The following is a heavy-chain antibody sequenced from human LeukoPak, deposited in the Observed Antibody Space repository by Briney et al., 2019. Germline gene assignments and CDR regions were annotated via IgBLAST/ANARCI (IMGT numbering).Heavy chain of an antibody. J-gene: IGHJ4*01. CDR2: MKPNTGNT. V-gene: IGHV1-8*01. CDR3: ASGSTSTYDF. Sequence: ASVKVSCKGSGYTFTSFEFNWVRQVTAQGLEWVGWMKPNTGNTGYAQKFQGRVTMTRHTFIRAAYMELSGLTSEDTTVYFCASGSTSTYDFWGHGTMVTVSS. CDR1: GYTFTSFE. D-gene: IGHD2-2*01.